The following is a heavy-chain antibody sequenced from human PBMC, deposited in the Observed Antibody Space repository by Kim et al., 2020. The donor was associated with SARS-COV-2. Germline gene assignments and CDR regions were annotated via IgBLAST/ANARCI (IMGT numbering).Heavy chain of an antibody. Sequence: VKGRFTISRDDSKNTAYLQMNSLKTEDTAVYYCTRHGDYSYYYYYYGMDVWGQGTTVTVSS. D-gene: IGHD1-26*01. V-gene: IGHV3-73*01. J-gene: IGHJ6*02. CDR3: TRHGDYSYYYYYYGMDV.